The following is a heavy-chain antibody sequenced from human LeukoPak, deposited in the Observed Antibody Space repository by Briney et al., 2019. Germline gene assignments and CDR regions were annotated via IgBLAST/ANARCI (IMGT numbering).Heavy chain of an antibody. CDR2: IDEHGFKT. V-gene: IGHV3-7*01. J-gene: IGHJ4*02. Sequence: GGSLRLSCAASGFSFRSYWMVWVRQAPGKGLEWVASIDEHGFKTYYAASVTGRFTISKDTAKNSVDLQMNSLRAEDTAVYYCARDGITCTRDYWGQGALVTVSS. CDR1: GFSFRSYW. CDR3: ARDGITCTRDY. D-gene: IGHD1-7*01.